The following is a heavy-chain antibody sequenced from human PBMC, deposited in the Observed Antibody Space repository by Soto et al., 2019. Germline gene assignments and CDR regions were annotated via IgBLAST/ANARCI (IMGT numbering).Heavy chain of an antibody. CDR2: IYYSGST. V-gene: IGHV4-31*03. D-gene: IGHD1-26*01. CDR3: AGVWVGASLGRAFDI. J-gene: IGHJ3*02. CDR1: GGSISSGGYY. Sequence: QVQLQESGPGLVKPSQALSLTCTVSGGSISSGGYYWSWIRQHPVKGLEWIGYIYYSGSTYYNPSLKSRVTISVDTCKNLFSLKLSAVTAADTAVYYCAGVWVGASLGRAFDIWGQGTMVTVSS.